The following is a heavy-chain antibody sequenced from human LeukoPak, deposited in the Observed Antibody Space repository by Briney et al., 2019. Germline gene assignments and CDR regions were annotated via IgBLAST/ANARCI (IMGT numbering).Heavy chain of an antibody. Sequence: SETLSLTCTVSGGSISSYYWSWVRQPPGKGLEWIGDIYYSGSTNYNPSLKSRVTISVDTSKNQFSLKLSSVTAADTAVYYCARGTRVYGDYEGWGQGTLVTVSS. CDR2: IYYSGST. V-gene: IGHV4-59*01. J-gene: IGHJ4*02. CDR3: ARGTRVYGDYEG. D-gene: IGHD4-17*01. CDR1: GGSISSYY.